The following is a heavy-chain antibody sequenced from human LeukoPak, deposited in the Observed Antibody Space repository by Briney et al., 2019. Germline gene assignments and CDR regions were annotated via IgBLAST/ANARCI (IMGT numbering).Heavy chain of an antibody. CDR1: GGSISSGDYY. Sequence: SETLSLTCTVSGGSISSGDYYWSWIRQPPGKGLEWIGYIYYSGSTYYNPSLKSRVTISVDTSKNQFSLKLSSVTAADTAVYYCARVQLPNWFDPWGQGTLVTVSS. D-gene: IGHD2-2*01. J-gene: IGHJ5*02. V-gene: IGHV4-30-4*01. CDR3: ARVQLPNWFDP. CDR2: IYYSGST.